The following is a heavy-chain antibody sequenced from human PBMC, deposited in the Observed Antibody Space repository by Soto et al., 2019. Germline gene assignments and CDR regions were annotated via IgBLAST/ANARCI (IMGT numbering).Heavy chain of an antibody. V-gene: IGHV4-4*02. D-gene: IGHD4-4*01. CDR1: GSSISSSNW. CDR2: VYHSGST. CDR3: ASSNNDNWFDP. Sequence: QVQLQESGPGLVKPSGTLSLTCTVSGSSISSSNWWSWVRQPPGKGLEWIGEVYHSGSTKYNPSLNNRVTMSVDKSNNQLTLNLSSVTAADTAVYFCASSNNDNWFDPWGQGTLVTVSS. J-gene: IGHJ5*02.